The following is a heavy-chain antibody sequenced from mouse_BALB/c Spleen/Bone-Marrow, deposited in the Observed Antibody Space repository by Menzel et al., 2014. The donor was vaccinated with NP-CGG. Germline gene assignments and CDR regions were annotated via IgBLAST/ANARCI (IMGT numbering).Heavy chain of an antibody. CDR3: ARHREVRPFAY. CDR1: GFTFSSYA. CDR2: ISSGGSYT. J-gene: IGHJ3*01. D-gene: IGHD2-14*01. V-gene: IGHV5-9-3*01. Sequence: EVKLMESGGGLVKPGGSLKLSCAASGFTFSSYAMSWVRQTPEKSLEWVATISSGGSYTYYPDSVKGRFTISRDNAKNTLYLQMSSLRSEDTAMYYCARHREVRPFAYWGQGTLVTVSA.